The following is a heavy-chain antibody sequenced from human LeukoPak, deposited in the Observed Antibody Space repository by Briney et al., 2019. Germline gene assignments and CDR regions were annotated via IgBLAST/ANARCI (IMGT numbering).Heavy chain of an antibody. V-gene: IGHV3-53*01. Sequence: GGSLRLSCAASGFIVSSNYMSWVRQAPGEGLEWVSVIHSGGYTHYTDSVQGRFTISRDNSRNTVYLQMNSLRAEDTALYYCAGSRELRRSLFFDYWGQGTLVTVSS. CDR1: GFIVSSNY. CDR2: IHSGGYT. J-gene: IGHJ4*02. CDR3: AGSRELRRSLFFDY. D-gene: IGHD1-26*01.